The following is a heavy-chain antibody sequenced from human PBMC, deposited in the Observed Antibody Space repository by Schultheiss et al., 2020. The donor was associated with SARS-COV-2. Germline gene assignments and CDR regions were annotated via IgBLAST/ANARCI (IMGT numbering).Heavy chain of an antibody. CDR2: IKSKTDGGTT. D-gene: IGHD1-26*01. J-gene: IGHJ6*02. CDR1: GFTFRSHW. CDR3: AREGGVGATPPDYFYYYGMDV. Sequence: GGSLRLSCVASGFTFRSHWMSWVRQAPGKGLEWVGRIKSKTDGGTTDYAAPVKGRFTISRDNSKNTLYLQMSSLRAEDTAVYYCAREGGVGATPPDYFYYYGMDVWGQGTTVTVSS. V-gene: IGHV3-15*05.